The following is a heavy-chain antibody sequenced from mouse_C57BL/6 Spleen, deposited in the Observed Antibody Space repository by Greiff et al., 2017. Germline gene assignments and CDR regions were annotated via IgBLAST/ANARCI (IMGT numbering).Heavy chain of an antibody. CDR1: GYTFTSYW. Sequence: VKLQQPGAELVKPGASVKLSCKASGYTFTSYWMHWVKQRPGRGLEWIGRIDPNSGGTKYNEKFKSKATLTVGKPSSTAYMQLSSLASEDSAVYYCASYDGYSHYYAMGYWGQGTSVTVSS. CDR2: IDPNSGGT. J-gene: IGHJ4*01. V-gene: IGHV1-72*01. D-gene: IGHD2-3*01. CDR3: ASYDGYSHYYAMGY.